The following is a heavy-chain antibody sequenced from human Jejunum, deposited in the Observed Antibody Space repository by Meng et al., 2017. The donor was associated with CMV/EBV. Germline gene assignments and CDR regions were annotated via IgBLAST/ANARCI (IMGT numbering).Heavy chain of an antibody. CDR2: IYRGDDK. CDR3: AHFVGGYYPSRPDY. J-gene: IGHJ4*02. D-gene: IGHD1-26*01. Sequence: QTTFQRSCPTLVNPTQHCTVSCGFYGFSPSTSGEGVGWIRQPPGKALEWLALIYRGDDKRYSPSLNSRLTIAKDTSKNEVVLTLTNMGPIDTGTYYCAHFVGGYYPSRPDYWGQGTLVTVSS. V-gene: IGHV2-5*02. CDR1: GFSPSTSGEG.